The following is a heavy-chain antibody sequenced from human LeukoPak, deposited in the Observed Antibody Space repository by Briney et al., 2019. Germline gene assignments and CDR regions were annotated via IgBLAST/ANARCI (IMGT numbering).Heavy chain of an antibody. Sequence: PSETLSLTCAVYGGSFSGYYWSWIRQPPGKGLEWIGEINHSGSTNYNPSLKSRVTISVDTSKNQFSLKLSSVTAADTAVYYCARDAPGVDDLDYWGQGTLVTVSS. CDR2: INHSGST. V-gene: IGHV4-34*01. J-gene: IGHJ4*02. CDR1: GGSFSGYY. CDR3: ARDAPGVDDLDY. D-gene: IGHD3-10*01.